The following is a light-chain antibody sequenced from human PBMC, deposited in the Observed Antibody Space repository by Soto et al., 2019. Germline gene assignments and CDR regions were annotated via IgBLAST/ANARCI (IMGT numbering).Light chain of an antibody. V-gene: IGKV3-20*01. CDR3: QQYGSPPGLG. CDR1: QSVSSSY. Sequence: EIVLTQSPGTLSLSPGERATLSCRASQSVSSSYLAWYQQKPGQAPRLLIYGASSRATGIPDRFSGSGSGTDFTLTISRLEPEDFAVYYCQQYGSPPGLGFGGGTKVDTK. CDR2: GAS. J-gene: IGKJ4*01.